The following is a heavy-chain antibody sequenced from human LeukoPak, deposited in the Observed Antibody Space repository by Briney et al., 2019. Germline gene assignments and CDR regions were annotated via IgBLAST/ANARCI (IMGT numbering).Heavy chain of an antibody. CDR1: GFTFSSYA. J-gene: IGHJ3*02. D-gene: IGHD3-22*01. V-gene: IGHV3-23*01. Sequence: PGGSLRLSCAASGFTFSSYAMSWVRQAPGKGLEWVSAISGSGGSTYYADSVKGRFTISRDNCKNTLYLQMNSLRAEDTAVYYCAKDTPYYDSSGYDAFDIWGQGTMVTVSS. CDR2: ISGSGGST. CDR3: AKDTPYYDSSGYDAFDI.